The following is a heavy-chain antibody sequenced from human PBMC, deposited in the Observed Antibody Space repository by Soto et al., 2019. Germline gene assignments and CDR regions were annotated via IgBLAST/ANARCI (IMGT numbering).Heavy chain of an antibody. CDR1: GDSISSGGYY. V-gene: IGHV4-31*03. J-gene: IGHJ4*02. CDR2: IYYSGST. Sequence: QVQLQESGPGLVKPSQTLSLTCTVSGDSISSGGYYWSWIRQHPGKGLEWIGYIYYSGSTYYNPSLKSRVTISVDTSKNQFSLKLSSVTAADTAVYYCTRSHCSSTSCYRHFDYWGQGTLVTVSS. D-gene: IGHD2-2*01. CDR3: TRSHCSSTSCYRHFDY.